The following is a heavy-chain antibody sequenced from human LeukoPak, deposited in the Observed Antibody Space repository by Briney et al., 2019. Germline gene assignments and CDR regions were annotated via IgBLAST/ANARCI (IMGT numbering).Heavy chain of an antibody. V-gene: IGHV4-34*01. D-gene: IGHD6-19*01. CDR2: IYYSGST. CDR3: ARHTSGWHDAFDI. J-gene: IGHJ3*02. Sequence: KPSEALSLTCAVYGGSFSGYYWSWIRQPPGKGLEWIGSIYYSGSTYYNPSLKSRVTISVDTSKSQFSLRLSSVTAADTAVYYCARHTSGWHDAFDIWGQGTMVTVSS. CDR1: GGSFSGYY.